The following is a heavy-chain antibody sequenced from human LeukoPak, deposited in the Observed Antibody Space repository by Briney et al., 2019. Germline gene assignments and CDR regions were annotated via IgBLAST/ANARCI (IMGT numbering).Heavy chain of an antibody. D-gene: IGHD6-19*01. CDR2: ISVSGGDT. V-gene: IGHV3-23*01. CDR3: AKDPRAGSGWGSFDY. J-gene: IGHJ4*02. Sequence: GGSLRLSCAASGFTFRTYAMSWVRQAPGKGLEWVSTISVSGGDTFYADSAKGRFTTSRDNSKNTLWLQMNSLKDEDTAVYYCAKDPRAGSGWGSFDYWGQGTLVTVSS. CDR1: GFTFRTYA.